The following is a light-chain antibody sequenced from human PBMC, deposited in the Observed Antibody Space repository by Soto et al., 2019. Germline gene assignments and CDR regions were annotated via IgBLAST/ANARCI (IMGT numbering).Light chain of an antibody. CDR3: SSYASGTAPVV. CDR1: GSDVGAYNY. V-gene: IGLV2-14*01. CDR2: DVS. J-gene: IGLJ2*01. Sequence: QSALTQPASVSGSPGQSITISCTGTGSDVGAYNYVSWYQQHPGKAPKLMIYDVSDRPSGVSNRFSGSKSGNTASLTISGLXAEDXADYYCSSYASGTAPVVFGGGTKVTVL.